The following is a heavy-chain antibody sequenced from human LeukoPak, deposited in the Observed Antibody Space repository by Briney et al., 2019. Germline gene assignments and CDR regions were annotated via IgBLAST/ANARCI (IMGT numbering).Heavy chain of an antibody. CDR1: GGSFSGYY. Sequence: SETLSLTCAVYGGSFSGYYWSWIRQPPGKGLEWIGEINHSGSTNYNPSLKSRVTISVDTSKNQSSLKLSSVTAADTAVYYCAREGQEYYYDSSGYVYWGQGTLVTVSS. D-gene: IGHD3-22*01. V-gene: IGHV4-34*01. CDR3: AREGQEYYYDSSGYVY. CDR2: INHSGST. J-gene: IGHJ4*02.